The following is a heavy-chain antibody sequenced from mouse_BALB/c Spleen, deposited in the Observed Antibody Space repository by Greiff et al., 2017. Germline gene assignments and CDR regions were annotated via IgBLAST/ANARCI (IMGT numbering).Heavy chain of an antibody. CDR1: GFTFSSFG. D-gene: IGHD2-2*01. CDR3: ARSPLWLRREAWFAY. CDR2: ISSGSSTI. Sequence: EVKVVESGGGLVQPGGSRKLSCAASGFTFSSFGMHWVRQAPEKGLEWVAYISSGSSTIYYADTVKGRFTISRDNPKNTLFLQMTSLRSEDSAVYYCARSPLWLRREAWFAYWGQGTLVTVSA. J-gene: IGHJ3*01. V-gene: IGHV5-17*02.